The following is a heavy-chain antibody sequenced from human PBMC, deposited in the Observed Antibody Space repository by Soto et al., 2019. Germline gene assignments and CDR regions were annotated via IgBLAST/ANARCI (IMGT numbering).Heavy chain of an antibody. V-gene: IGHV4-59*01. D-gene: IGHD6-19*01. CDR3: ARGGWDVAFDI. CDR1: GGSISSYY. J-gene: IGHJ3*02. CDR2: IYYSGST. Sequence: SETLSLTCTVSGGSISSYYWSWIRQPPGKGLEWIGYIYYSGSTNYNPSLKSRVTISVDTSKNQFSLKLSSVTAADTAVYYCARGGWDVAFDIWGQGTMVTVSS.